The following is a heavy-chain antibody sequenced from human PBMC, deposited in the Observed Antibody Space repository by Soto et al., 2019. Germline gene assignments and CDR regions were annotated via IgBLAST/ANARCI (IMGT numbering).Heavy chain of an antibody. CDR2: IKSKTDGGTT. CDR3: TTAAPEQPIYYFDY. V-gene: IGHV3-15*01. CDR1: GFTFSNAW. D-gene: IGHD1-1*01. Sequence: GGSLRLSCAASGFTFSNAWMSWVRQAPGKGLEWVGRIKSKTDGGTTDYAAPVKGRFTISRDDSKNTLYLQMNSLKTEDTAVYYCTTAAPEQPIYYFDYWGQGTLVTVSS. J-gene: IGHJ4*02.